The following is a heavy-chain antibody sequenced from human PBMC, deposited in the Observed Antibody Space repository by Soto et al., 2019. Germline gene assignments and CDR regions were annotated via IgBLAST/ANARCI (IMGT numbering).Heavy chain of an antibody. Sequence: GGSLRLSCAASGFTFSSDGVHWVRQAPGKGLEWVASVSYDGSNKHYADSVKGRFTISRDNSRNTLDLQMNSLRAEDTAVYYCARDPSIASAPFFDYWGQGTLVTVSS. V-gene: IGHV3-30*03. J-gene: IGHJ4*02. CDR3: ARDPSIASAPFFDY. CDR2: VSYDGSNK. CDR1: GFTFSSDG. D-gene: IGHD6-6*01.